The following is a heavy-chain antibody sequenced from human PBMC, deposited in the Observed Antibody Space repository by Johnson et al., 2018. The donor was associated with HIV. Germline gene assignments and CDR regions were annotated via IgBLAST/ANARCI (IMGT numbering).Heavy chain of an antibody. J-gene: IGHJ3*02. CDR2: IYSGGST. Sequence: VQLVESGGGLVQPGGSLRLSCAASGFTVSNKYMTWVRQSPWKGLEWVSVIYSGGSTYYADSVKGRFTISRDNSKNTVYLQMHSLRAEDTAVYYCARDRQSGGGDADAFDIWGHGTMVSVSS. CDR3: ARDRQSGGGDADAFDI. V-gene: IGHV3-66*01. D-gene: IGHD1-26*01. CDR1: GFTVSNKY.